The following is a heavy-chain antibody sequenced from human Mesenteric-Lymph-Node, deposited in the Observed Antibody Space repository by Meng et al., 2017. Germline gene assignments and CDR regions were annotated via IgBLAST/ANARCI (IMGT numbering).Heavy chain of an antibody. Sequence: GESLKISCAASGFAFTTYAMSWVRQAPGKGLESVSAISGSGGITYYADSVRGRFTISRDNSKNTLFLQMNNLRAEDTAVYYCAKDEGYSSGWYSVYFQHWGQGTLVTVSS. J-gene: IGHJ1*01. CDR1: GFAFTTYA. D-gene: IGHD6-19*01. CDR2: ISGSGGIT. V-gene: IGHV3-23*01. CDR3: AKDEGYSSGWYSVYFQH.